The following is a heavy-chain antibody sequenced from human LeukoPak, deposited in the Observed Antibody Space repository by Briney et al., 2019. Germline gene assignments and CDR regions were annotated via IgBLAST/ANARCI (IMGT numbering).Heavy chain of an antibody. CDR1: GFIFSKYW. V-gene: IGHV3-20*04. Sequence: PGGSLRLSCAASGFIFSKYWMHWVRQAPGKGLEWVSGINWNGGSTGYADSVKGRFTISRDSAKNSLYLQMNSLRAEDTALYYCARALTALPNYFDYWGQGTLVTVSS. J-gene: IGHJ4*02. D-gene: IGHD2-21*02. CDR3: ARALTALPNYFDY. CDR2: INWNGGST.